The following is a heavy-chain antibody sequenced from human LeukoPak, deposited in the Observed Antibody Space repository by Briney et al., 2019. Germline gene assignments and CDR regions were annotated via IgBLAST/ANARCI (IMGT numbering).Heavy chain of an antibody. CDR2: SNPNSGGT. V-gene: IGHV1-2*02. CDR3: ARSLVVPAAIFPSPFDY. D-gene: IGHD2-2*02. J-gene: IGHJ4*02. Sequence: ASVKVSCKASGYTFTGYYMHWVRQAPGQGLEWMGWSNPNSGGTNYAQKFHGRVTMTRDTSISTAYMELRRLRSDDTAVYYCARSLVVPAAIFPSPFDYWGQGTLVTVSS. CDR1: GYTFTGYY.